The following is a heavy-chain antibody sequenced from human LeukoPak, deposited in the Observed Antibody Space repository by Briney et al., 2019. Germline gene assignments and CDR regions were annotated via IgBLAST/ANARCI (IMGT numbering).Heavy chain of an antibody. CDR3: ARGGGPYGDADY. CDR1: GFTFTTYY. CDR2: IFPGDSDT. J-gene: IGHJ4*02. Sequence: GESLKISCKGSGFTFTTYYIGWVRQMPGKGLEWMGIIFPGDSDTRYSPSFEGQVTISADKSINTAYLQWSSLKASDTAMYYCARGGGPYGDADYWGQGTLVTVSS. D-gene: IGHD4-17*01. V-gene: IGHV5-51*01.